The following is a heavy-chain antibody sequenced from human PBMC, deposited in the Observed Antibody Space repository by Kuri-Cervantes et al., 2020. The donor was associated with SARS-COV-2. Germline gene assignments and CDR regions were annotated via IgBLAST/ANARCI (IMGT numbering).Heavy chain of an antibody. CDR2: IHHSGSS. Sequence: GSLRLSCTVFGASINNYYWSWIRQPPGKGPEWIAYIHHSGSSNYNSSLKSRVTMSVDTSKSQLSLKLNSVTAADTAVYYFARVGAVGTDYYFDQWAREPWSPTPQ. D-gene: IGHD1-26*01. CDR1: GASINNYY. CDR3: ARVGAVGTDYYFDQ. J-gene: IGHJ4*02. V-gene: IGHV4-59*01.